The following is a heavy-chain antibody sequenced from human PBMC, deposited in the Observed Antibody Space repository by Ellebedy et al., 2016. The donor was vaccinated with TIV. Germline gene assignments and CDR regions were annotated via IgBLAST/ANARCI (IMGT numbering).Heavy chain of an antibody. CDR2: INAGNGNT. V-gene: IGHV1-3*01. CDR1: RYTFTSYA. Sequence: ASVKVSXKASRYTFTSYAMHWVRQAPGQRLEWMGWINAGNGNTKYSQKFQGRVTITRDTSASTAYMELSSLRSEDTAVYYCARGSSGYTFDYWGQGTLVTVSS. CDR3: ARGSSGYTFDY. J-gene: IGHJ4*02. D-gene: IGHD3-22*01.